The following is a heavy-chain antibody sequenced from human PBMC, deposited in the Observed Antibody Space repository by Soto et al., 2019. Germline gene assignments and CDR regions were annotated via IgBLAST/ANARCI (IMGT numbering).Heavy chain of an antibody. CDR3: ARGSSVGFDY. D-gene: IGHD1-26*01. V-gene: IGHV1-46*01. J-gene: IGHJ4*02. CDR1: GYTFTDYY. Sequence: ASVKVSCKASGYTFTDYYMHWVRQAPGQGLEWMGFINPSGGSTTYSQKFQGRVTMTRDTSTSTVYLDLSSLRSEDTAMYYCARGSSVGFDYWGQGTLVTFSS. CDR2: INPSGGST.